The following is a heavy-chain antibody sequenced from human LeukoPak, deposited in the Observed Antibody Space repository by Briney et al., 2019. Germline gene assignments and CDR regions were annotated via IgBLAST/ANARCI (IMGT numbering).Heavy chain of an antibody. CDR1: GYSISSGYY. D-gene: IGHD4-11*01. CDR3: ARDSNLMTTLTYNWFDP. Sequence: SETLSLTCTVSGYSISSGYYWGWIRQPPGKGLEWIGSIYHSGSTYYNPSLKSRVTISVDTSKNQFSLKLSSVTAADTAVYYCARDSNLMTTLTYNWFDPWGQGTLVTVSS. CDR2: IYHSGST. V-gene: IGHV4-38-2*02. J-gene: IGHJ5*02.